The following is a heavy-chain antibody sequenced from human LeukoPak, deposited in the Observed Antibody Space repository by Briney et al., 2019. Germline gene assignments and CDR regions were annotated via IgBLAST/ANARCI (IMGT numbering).Heavy chain of an antibody. Sequence: SETLSLTCTVSGGSISSYYWSWIRQPPGKGLEWIGYIYYSGSTNYNPSLKSRVTISVDTSKNQFSLKLSSVTAADTAVYYCARSYCCGDCYSGYYYYMDVWGKGTTVTVSS. CDR3: ARSYCCGDCYSGYYYYMDV. V-gene: IGHV4-59*13. CDR2: IYYSGST. J-gene: IGHJ6*03. CDR1: GGSISSYY. D-gene: IGHD2-21*01.